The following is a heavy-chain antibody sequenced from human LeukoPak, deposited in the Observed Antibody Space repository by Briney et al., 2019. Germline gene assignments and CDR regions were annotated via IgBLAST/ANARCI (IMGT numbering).Heavy chain of an antibody. D-gene: IGHD3-3*01. CDR3: ARDGAVSFCLGRIESFHV. CDR1: GYRFSNFG. V-gene: IGHV1-18*04. CDR2: ISGYKSVT. J-gene: IGHJ3*01. Sequence: ASVKVSCKASGYRFSNFGITWVRQAPGQGLEWLGWISGYKSVTKYAQNFQERVTMTTDTSTSTAYMELGSLRSDDTAVYYCARDGAVSFCLGRIESFHVWGPGTMVIVPS.